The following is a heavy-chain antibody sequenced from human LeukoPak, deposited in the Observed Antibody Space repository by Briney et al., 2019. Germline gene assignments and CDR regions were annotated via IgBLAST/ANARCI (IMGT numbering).Heavy chain of an antibody. CDR2: INTDESDR. CDR1: GFTFSSHW. CDR3: ARDRVESDWSYHPLFDL. D-gene: IGHD3-9*01. V-gene: IGHV3-74*03. Sequence: PGGSLRLSCAASGFTFSSHWMHWIRQVPGKGLEWISRINTDESDRLSADSMKGRFTISRDNAKSIVYLQMNSLRVEDTAVYYCARDRVESDWSYHPLFDLWGQGTLVTVSS. J-gene: IGHJ4*02.